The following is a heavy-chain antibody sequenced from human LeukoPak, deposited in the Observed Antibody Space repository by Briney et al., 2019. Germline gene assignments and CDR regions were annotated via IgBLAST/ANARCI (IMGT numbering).Heavy chain of an antibody. D-gene: IGHD4-17*01. CDR3: AKVLYGDYNAFDI. J-gene: IGHJ3*02. V-gene: IGHV3-23*01. CDR2: ISGSGGST. CDR1: GFTFSSYA. Sequence: GGSLRLSCAASGFTFSSYAMSGVRQAPGKGLEWVSAISGSGGSTYDADSVKGRFTISRDNSKNTLYLQMNSLRAEDTAVYYCAKVLYGDYNAFDIWGQGTMVTVSS.